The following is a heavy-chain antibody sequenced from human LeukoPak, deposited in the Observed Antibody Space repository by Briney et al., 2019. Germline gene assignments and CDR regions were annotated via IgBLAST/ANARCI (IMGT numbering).Heavy chain of an antibody. J-gene: IGHJ3*02. CDR1: GFTFGDYA. V-gene: IGHV3-49*03. CDR3: TRSDCGGDDAFDI. CDR2: IRRKAYSEAT. Sequence: GGSLRLSCTDSGFTFGDYAMSWFRQAPGKGLEWVGFIRRKAYSEATQYAASVKGRFTISRDDSKSIAYLQMNSLKTEDTAVYYCTRSDCGGDDAFDIWGQGTMVTVSS. D-gene: IGHD2-21*02.